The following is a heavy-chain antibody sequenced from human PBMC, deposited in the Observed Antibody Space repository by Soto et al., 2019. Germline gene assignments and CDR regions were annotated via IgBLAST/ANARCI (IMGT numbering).Heavy chain of an antibody. CDR1: GYTFTSYD. V-gene: IGHV1-8*01. Sequence: QVQLVQSGAEVKKPGASVKVSCKASGYTFTSYDINWVRQATGQGLEWMGWMNPNSGNTGYAQKFQGRVTMTRNTSMSTDYMELISLRSEDTAVYYCARYCSGGICYPTDAFDILGQGTMVTVSS. CDR2: MNPNSGNT. D-gene: IGHD2-15*01. J-gene: IGHJ3*02. CDR3: ARYCSGGICYPTDAFDI.